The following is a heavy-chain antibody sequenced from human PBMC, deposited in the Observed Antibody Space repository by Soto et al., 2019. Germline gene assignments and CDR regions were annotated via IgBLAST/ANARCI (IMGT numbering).Heavy chain of an antibody. CDR3: ARDRIAARGGYYFDF. V-gene: IGHV3-30*03. Sequence: QVQLVESGGGVVQPGRSLRLSCAASGFIFSSYGMHWVRQAPGKGLEWVTFISYDGNNRYYADSVKGRFTISRDNSKNTVYLQMNSLRAEDTAMFYCARDRIAARGGYYFDFLGQGTLVTVSS. D-gene: IGHD6-6*01. J-gene: IGHJ4*02. CDR1: GFIFSSYG. CDR2: ISYDGNNR.